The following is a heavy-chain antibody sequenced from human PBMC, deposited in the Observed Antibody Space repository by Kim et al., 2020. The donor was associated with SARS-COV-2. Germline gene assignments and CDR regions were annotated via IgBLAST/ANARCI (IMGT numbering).Heavy chain of an antibody. J-gene: IGHJ4*02. Sequence: YAQKFQGRLTVTADDSTTTVYMELSSLRSDDTAVYFCARGGFSSSWRLDYWGQGTLVTVSS. D-gene: IGHD6-13*01. CDR3: ARGGFSSSWRLDY. V-gene: IGHV1-69*01.